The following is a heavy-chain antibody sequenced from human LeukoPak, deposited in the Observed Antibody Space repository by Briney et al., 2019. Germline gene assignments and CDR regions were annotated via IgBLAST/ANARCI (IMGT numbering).Heavy chain of an antibody. Sequence: ASVKVSCKASGYTFTSYGISWVRQAPGQGLEWMGWICAYNGNTNYAQKLQGRVTMTTDTSTSTAYMELRSLRSDDTAVYYCARYYCSSTSCYAHYYYGMDVWGQGTTVTVSS. D-gene: IGHD2-2*01. V-gene: IGHV1-18*01. J-gene: IGHJ6*02. CDR2: ICAYNGNT. CDR1: GYTFTSYG. CDR3: ARYYCSSTSCYAHYYYGMDV.